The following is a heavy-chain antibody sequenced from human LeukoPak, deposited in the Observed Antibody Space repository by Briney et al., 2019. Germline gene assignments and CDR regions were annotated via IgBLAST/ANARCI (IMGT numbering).Heavy chain of an antibody. V-gene: IGHV1-8*03. CDR3: AKDRWRMTTVTVTAN. D-gene: IGHD4-17*01. CDR2: MNPNSGNT. J-gene: IGHJ4*02. CDR1: GYTFTSYD. Sequence: ASVKVSCKASGYTFTSYDINWVRQATGQGLEWMGWMNPNSGNTGYAQKFQGRVTITRNTSISTAYMELSSLRAEDTAVYYCAKDRWRMTTVTVTANWGQGTLVTVSS.